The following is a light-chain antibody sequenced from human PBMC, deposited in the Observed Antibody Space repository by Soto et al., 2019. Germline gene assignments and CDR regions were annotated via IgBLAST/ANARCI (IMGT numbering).Light chain of an antibody. V-gene: IGKV1-27*01. CDR3: QSYNAAST. J-gene: IGKJ1*01. Sequence: DIQMTQSPSSLSASVGDRVTITCRASQGISHFLAWYQQKPGQVPKLLIYAASTLLPGVPSRFSGSGSGTDFTLTISSRQPEDVANYYCQSYNAASTFGQGTKVEI. CDR2: AAS. CDR1: QGISHF.